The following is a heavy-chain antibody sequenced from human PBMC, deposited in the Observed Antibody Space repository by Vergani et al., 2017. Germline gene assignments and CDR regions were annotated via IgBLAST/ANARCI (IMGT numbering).Heavy chain of an antibody. V-gene: IGHV3-33*06. CDR2: IYYDGSKT. CDR1: GFTFSTYA. CDR3: AKRQGPIVVGTAATDY. J-gene: IGHJ4*02. D-gene: IGHD2-2*01. Sequence: QVQLVESGGGVVQPGRSLRLSCTSSGFTFSTYAMHWVRQAPAKGLEWVAIIYYDGSKTYYADSVKGRFTISRDSSINTLDLLMSILRAEDTAIYYWAKRQGPIVVGTAATDYWGQGTLVTVSS.